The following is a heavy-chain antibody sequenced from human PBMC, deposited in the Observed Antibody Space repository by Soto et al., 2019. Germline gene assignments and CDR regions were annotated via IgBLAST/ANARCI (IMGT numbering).Heavy chain of an antibody. J-gene: IGHJ6*02. Sequence: QVQLVQSGAEVKKPGASVKVSCKASGNTFTSYGISWVRQAPGQGLEWMGWISVYNGNTNYAQKLQGRVTMTTDTSTSTAYMVLRSLRSDDTAVYCCARDRRRYYYYGMDVWGQGTTVTVSS. CDR2: ISVYNGNT. CDR3: ARDRRRYYYYGMDV. V-gene: IGHV1-18*01. CDR1: GNTFTSYG.